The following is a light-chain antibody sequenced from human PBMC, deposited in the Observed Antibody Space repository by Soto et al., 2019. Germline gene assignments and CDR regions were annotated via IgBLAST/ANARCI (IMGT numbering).Light chain of an antibody. CDR3: QTWGTGIHV. V-gene: IGLV4-69*01. J-gene: IGLJ7*01. CDR1: SGHSSYA. CDR2: LVSDGSH. Sequence: QLVLTQSPSASASLGASVKLTCTLSSGHSSYAIAWHQQQPEKGPRYLMKLVSDGSHTKGDGIPDRFSGSSSGAERYLTISSLKSVDEADYYCQTWGTGIHVFGGGTQLTVL.